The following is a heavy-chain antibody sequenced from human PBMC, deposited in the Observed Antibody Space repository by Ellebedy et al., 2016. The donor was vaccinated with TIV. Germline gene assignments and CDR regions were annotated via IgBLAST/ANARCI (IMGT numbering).Heavy chain of an antibody. CDR2: ISGGGGIT. CDR1: GFTVYSNY. Sequence: GGSPRLSXAASGFTVYSNYMSWIRQAPGKGLEWVSEISGGGGITYYADSVKGRFTVSRDNSKNTVYLQMNSLRAEDTAVYYCAKDRASDVWGQGTTVTVSS. V-gene: IGHV3-23*01. CDR3: AKDRASDV. J-gene: IGHJ6*02.